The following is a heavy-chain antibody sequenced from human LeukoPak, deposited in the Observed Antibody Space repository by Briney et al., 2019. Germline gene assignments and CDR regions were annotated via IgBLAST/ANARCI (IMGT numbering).Heavy chain of an antibody. CDR1: GFSCSSYG. Sequence: GGPLILSCAASGFSCSSYGMHWGRQPRGKGLGVVAFIRYDGSNKYYADSVKGRFTISRDNSKNTLYLQMNSLRAEDTAVYYCAKVKGDYYDSSCYFDYWGQGTLVTVSS. V-gene: IGHV3-30*02. D-gene: IGHD3-22*01. CDR3: AKVKGDYYDSSCYFDY. CDR2: IRYDGSNK. J-gene: IGHJ4*02.